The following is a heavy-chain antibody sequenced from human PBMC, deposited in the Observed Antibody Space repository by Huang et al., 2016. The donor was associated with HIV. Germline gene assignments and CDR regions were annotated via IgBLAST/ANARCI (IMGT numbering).Heavy chain of an antibody. CDR1: GDTFTNSW. D-gene: IGHD6-19*01. V-gene: IGHV5-51*03. Sequence: QLVQSGAEVKKPGESLKISCKGSGDTFTNSWIGWVRQMPGTGLEWMGLIYPSDSDTKDSPAFQGQVTLSADKSISTAFLQWSSLKASDTALYYCARRQWLRQTWGAFNIWGQGTMVIVSS. CDR2: IYPSDSDT. J-gene: IGHJ3*02. CDR3: ARRQWLRQTWGAFNI.